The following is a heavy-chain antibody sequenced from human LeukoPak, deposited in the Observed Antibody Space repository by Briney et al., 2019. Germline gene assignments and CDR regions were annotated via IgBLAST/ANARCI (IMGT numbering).Heavy chain of an antibody. CDR1: GFTFSDYW. Sequence: RPGGSLRLSCAVSGFTFSDYWVTWVRQTPGKGLEFVASINRDGSVKNYVDSVKGRFTISRDNAKNSLYLQMTSLRVDDTAIYYCARDPGFSSFDYWGQGTLVTVSS. CDR2: INRDGSVK. V-gene: IGHV3-7*01. CDR3: ARDPGFSSFDY. D-gene: IGHD3-3*02. J-gene: IGHJ4*02.